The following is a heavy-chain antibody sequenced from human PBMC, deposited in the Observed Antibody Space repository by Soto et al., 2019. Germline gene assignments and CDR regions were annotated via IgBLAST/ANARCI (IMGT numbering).Heavy chain of an antibody. D-gene: IGHD2-15*01. CDR1: GFTFSSYA. CDR2: ISYDGSNK. J-gene: IGHJ3*02. Sequence: QVQLVESGGGVVQPGRSLRLSCAASGFTFSSYAMHWVRQAPGKGLEWVAVISYDGSNKYYADSVKGRFTISRDNSKNTLYLQMNSLRAEDTAVYYCARDASPVLPAFDIWGQGTMVTVSS. CDR3: ARDASPVLPAFDI. V-gene: IGHV3-30-3*01.